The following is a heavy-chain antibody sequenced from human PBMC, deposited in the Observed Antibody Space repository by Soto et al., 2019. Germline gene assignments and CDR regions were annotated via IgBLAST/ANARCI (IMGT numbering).Heavy chain of an antibody. CDR1: GFTFSSYW. J-gene: IGHJ4*02. V-gene: IGHV3-74*01. Sequence: GGSLRLSCAASGFTFSSYWMLWVRQAPGKGLVWVSRINSDGSSTSYADSVKGRFTISRDNAKNTLYLQMNSLRAEDTAVYYCARDRTFDYGDSDPYFDYWGQGTLVTVSS. CDR3: ARDRTFDYGDSDPYFDY. CDR2: INSDGSST. D-gene: IGHD4-17*01.